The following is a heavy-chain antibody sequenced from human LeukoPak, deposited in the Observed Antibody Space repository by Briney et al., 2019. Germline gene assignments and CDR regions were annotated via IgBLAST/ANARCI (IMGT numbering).Heavy chain of an antibody. Sequence: GGSLRLSCAASGFTFSSYGMHWVRQAPGKGLEWVAVISYDGSNKYYADSVKGRFTISRDNSKNTLYLQMNSLRAEDTAVYYCAKTYYDYVWGSFNWFDPWGQGTLVTVSS. J-gene: IGHJ5*02. CDR3: AKTYYDYVWGSFNWFDP. D-gene: IGHD3-16*01. V-gene: IGHV3-30*18. CDR1: GFTFSSYG. CDR2: ISYDGSNK.